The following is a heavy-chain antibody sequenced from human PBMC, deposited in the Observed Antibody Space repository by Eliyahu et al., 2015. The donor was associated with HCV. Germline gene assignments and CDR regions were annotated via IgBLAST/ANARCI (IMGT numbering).Heavy chain of an antibody. J-gene: IGHJ4*02. Sequence: QVQLVESGGGVVQPGRSLRLSCAASGFTFSSYGMHWVRQAPGKGLEWVAVIWYDGSNKYYADSVKGRFTISRDNSKNTLYLQMNSLRAEDTAVYYCARDDGGNSPLDYWGQGTLVTVSS. V-gene: IGHV3-33*01. CDR2: IWYDGSNK. CDR3: ARDDGGNSPLDY. D-gene: IGHD4-23*01. CDR1: GFTFSSYG.